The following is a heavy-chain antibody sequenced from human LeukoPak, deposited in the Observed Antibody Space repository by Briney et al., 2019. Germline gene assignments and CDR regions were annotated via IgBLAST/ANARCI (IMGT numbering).Heavy chain of an antibody. Sequence: ASVTVSCKASGCTFTSYYMHWVRQAPGQGLEWMGLINPSGGSTNYAQKFQGRVTTTRDTSTSTVYMELSSLSSEDSAVYCCASENSSSLYCWGQGSLVAVSS. CDR2: INPSGGST. CDR1: GCTFTSYY. V-gene: IGHV1-46*01. D-gene: IGHD6-13*01. CDR3: ASENSSSLYC. J-gene: IGHJ4*02.